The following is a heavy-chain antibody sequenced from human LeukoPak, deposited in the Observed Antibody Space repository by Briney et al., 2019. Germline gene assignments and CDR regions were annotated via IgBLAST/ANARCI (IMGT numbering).Heavy chain of an antibody. CDR1: GFTFSSYG. CDR3: AKTLPRTMVRGESSYYYYYGMDV. Sequence: GGSLRLSCAASGFTFSSYGMHWVRQAPGKGLEWVAVISYEGSNKYYADSVKGRFTISRDNSKNTLYLQMNSLRAEDTAVYYCAKTLPRTMVRGESSYYYYYGMDVWGQGTTVTVSS. CDR2: ISYEGSNK. D-gene: IGHD3-10*01. V-gene: IGHV3-30*18. J-gene: IGHJ6*02.